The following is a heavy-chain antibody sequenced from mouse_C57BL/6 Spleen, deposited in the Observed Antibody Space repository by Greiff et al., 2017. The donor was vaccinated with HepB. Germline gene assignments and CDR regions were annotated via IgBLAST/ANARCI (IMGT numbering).Heavy chain of an antibody. CDR3: TRCGNLLPFAY. CDR2: IDPETGGT. D-gene: IGHD2-1*01. V-gene: IGHV1-15*01. CDR1: GYTFTDYE. Sequence: QVQLQQSGAELVRPGASVTLSCKASGYTFTDYEMHWVKQTPVHGLEWIGAIDPETGGTAYNQKFKGKAILTADKSSSTAYMELRSLTSEDSAVYYCTRCGNLLPFAYWGQGTLVTVSA. J-gene: IGHJ3*01.